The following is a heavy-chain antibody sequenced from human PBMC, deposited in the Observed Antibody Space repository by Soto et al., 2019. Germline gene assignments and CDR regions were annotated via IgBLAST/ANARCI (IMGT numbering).Heavy chain of an antibody. CDR1: GGTFSNYA. Sequence: SVKVSCKASGGTFSNYAISWVRQAPGQGLEWMGGIIPIFGTPNYAQKFQARVTITADRSTSTAYMELSSLRSEDTAVYYCTREGTMITRVFHNYGMDVWDQGTPVTVSS. CDR3: TREGTMITRVFHNYGMDV. V-gene: IGHV1-69*06. CDR2: IIPIFGTP. D-gene: IGHD3-16*01. J-gene: IGHJ6*02.